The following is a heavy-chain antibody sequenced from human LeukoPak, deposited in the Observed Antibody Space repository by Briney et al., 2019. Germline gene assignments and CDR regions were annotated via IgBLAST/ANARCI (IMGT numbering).Heavy chain of an antibody. J-gene: IGHJ5*02. CDR2: IIPMFGTA. CDR3: ARGSGTTSGSWFDP. D-gene: IGHD1-1*01. CDR1: GGTFSSYA. V-gene: IGHV1-69*05. Sequence: SVKVSCKASGGTFSSYAISWVRQAPGQGLEWMGGIIPMFGTANYAQKLQGRVTMTTDTSTSTAYMELRSLRSDDTAVYYCARGSGTTSGSWFDPWGQGTLVTVSS.